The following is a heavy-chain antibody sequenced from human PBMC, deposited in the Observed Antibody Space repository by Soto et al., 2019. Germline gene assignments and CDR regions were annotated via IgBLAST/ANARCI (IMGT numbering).Heavy chain of an antibody. CDR2: ISPYNDYT. D-gene: IGHD3-16*01. CDR3: ARGGFYDGVWGKLSRYGLDV. V-gene: IGHV1-18*01. J-gene: IGHJ6*02. Sequence: QVRLVQSAGEVKKPGASVKVSCKTSGYTFIRYGITWVRQAPGQGLEWMGWISPYNDYTNYAQKFQGRVPMTADTSTKTVYLELRPLTSDDTAVYYWARGGFYDGVWGKLSRYGLDVWGQGTTVSVSS. CDR1: GYTFIRYG.